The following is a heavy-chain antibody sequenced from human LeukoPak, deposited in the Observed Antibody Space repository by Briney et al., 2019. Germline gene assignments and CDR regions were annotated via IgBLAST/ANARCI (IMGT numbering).Heavy chain of an antibody. CDR3: ARESSSWSLHRHFDY. CDR2: ISSSGSTI. CDR1: GFTFSSYE. V-gene: IGHV3-48*03. J-gene: IGHJ4*02. Sequence: PGGSLRLSCAASGFTFSSYEMNWVRQAPGKGLEWVSYISSSGSTIYYADSVKGRFTISRDDAKNSLYLQMNSLRAEDTAVYYCARESSSWSLHRHFDYWGQGTLVTVSS. D-gene: IGHD6-13*01.